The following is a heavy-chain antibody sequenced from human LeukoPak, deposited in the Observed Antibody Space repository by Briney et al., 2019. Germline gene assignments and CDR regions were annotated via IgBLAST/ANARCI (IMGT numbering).Heavy chain of an antibody. J-gene: IGHJ4*02. D-gene: IGHD3-22*01. CDR3: AKLNYYDSSGYYTGRGHFDY. CDR2: ISGSCGST. V-gene: IGHV3-23*01. CDR1: GFTFSSYA. Sequence: PGGSLRLSCAASGFTFSSYAMSWVRQAPGKGLEWVSAISGSCGSTYYADSVKGRFTISRDNSKNTLYLQMNSLRAEDTAVYYCAKLNYYDSSGYYTGRGHFDYWGQGTLVTVSS.